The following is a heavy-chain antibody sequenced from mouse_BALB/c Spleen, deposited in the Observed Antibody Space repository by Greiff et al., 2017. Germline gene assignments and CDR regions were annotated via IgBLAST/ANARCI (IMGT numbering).Heavy chain of an antibody. J-gene: IGHJ2*01. CDR2: ILPGSGST. V-gene: IGHV1-9*01. CDR1: GYTFSSYW. CDR3: ASLRD. Sequence: QVQLLHSGAELMKPGASVKISCTATGYTFSSYWLEWVKQRPGHGLEWIGEILPGSGSTNYNEKFKGKATFTADTSSNTAYMQLSSLTSEDSAVYYSASLRDWGQGTTLTVAS.